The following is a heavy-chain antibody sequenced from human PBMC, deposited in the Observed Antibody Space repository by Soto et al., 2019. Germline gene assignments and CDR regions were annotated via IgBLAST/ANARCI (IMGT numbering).Heavy chain of an antibody. V-gene: IGHV3-64D*08. D-gene: IGHD6-13*01. CDR3: VRGGPYSSSWYNYFDY. CDR1: GFTFSSYA. J-gene: IGHJ4*02. CDR2: ISSNGGST. Sequence: GGSLRLSCSASGFTFSSYAMHWVRQAPGKGLEYVSAISSNGGSTYYADSVKGRFTISRDNSKNTLYLQMSSLRAEDTAVYYCVRGGPYSSSWYNYFDYWGQGTLVTVSS.